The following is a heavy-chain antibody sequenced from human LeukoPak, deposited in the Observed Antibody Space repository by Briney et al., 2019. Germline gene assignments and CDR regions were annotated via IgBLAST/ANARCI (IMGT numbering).Heavy chain of an antibody. CDR3: ARDRSSSSTGY. J-gene: IGHJ4*02. V-gene: IGHV4-34*01. D-gene: IGHD6-13*01. CDR1: GGSFSGYY. Sequence: SSETLSLTCAVYGGSFSGYYWSWIRQPPGKGLEWIGEINHSGSTNYNPSLKSRVTISVDTSKNQFSLKLSSVTAADTAVYYCARDRSSSSTGYWGQGTLVTVSS. CDR2: INHSGST.